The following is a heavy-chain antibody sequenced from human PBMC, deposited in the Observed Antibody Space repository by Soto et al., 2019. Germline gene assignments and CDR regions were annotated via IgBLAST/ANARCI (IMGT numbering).Heavy chain of an antibody. V-gene: IGHV3-23*01. Sequence: EVQLLESGGGLVQPGGSLRLSCAASGFTFSSYSMSWVRQAPGKGLEWVSHITASGGTTYYADSVKGRFTISRDSSRNTLYLQMNSLRAEDTALYFCAKCMQVNWNYDAFHMWRQGTMVTVSS. CDR3: AKCMQVNWNYDAFHM. CDR2: ITASGGTT. CDR1: GFTFSSYS. D-gene: IGHD1-7*01. J-gene: IGHJ3*02.